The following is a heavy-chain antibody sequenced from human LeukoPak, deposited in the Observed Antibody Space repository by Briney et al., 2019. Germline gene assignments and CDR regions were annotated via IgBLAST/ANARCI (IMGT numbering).Heavy chain of an antibody. V-gene: IGHV3-11*01. CDR2: ISSSGSTI. CDR3: ARKGSYGSVFDP. J-gene: IGHJ5*02. CDR1: GFTFSDYY. Sequence: GGPLRLSCAASGFTFSDYYMSWMRQAPGKGLEWVSYISSSGSTIYYADSVKGRFTISRDNAKNSLYLQMNSLRAEDTAVYYCARKGSYGSVFDPWGQGTLVTVSS. D-gene: IGHD3-10*01.